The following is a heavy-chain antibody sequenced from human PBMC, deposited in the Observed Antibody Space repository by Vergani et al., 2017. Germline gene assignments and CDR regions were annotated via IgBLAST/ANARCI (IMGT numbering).Heavy chain of an antibody. CDR3: AHRRMARVFDY. CDR2: LYWDDDK. CDR1: GFSLSTSGVG. J-gene: IGHJ4*02. Sequence: QITLKESGPTLVKPTQTLTLTCTFSGFSLSTSGVGVGCLRQPPGKGLEWLALLYWDDDKRDSPSLKIRLTITKDTSKSQVGLTMTNMDPGDTATYYCAHRRMARVFDYWGQGTLVTVSS. D-gene: IGHD5-24*01. V-gene: IGHV2-5*02.